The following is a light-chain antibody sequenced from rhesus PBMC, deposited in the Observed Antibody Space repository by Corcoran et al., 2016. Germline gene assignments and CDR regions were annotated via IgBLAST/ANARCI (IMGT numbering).Light chain of an antibody. V-gene: IGKV1-94*01. CDR2: AAS. CDR3: LQDYTTPYS. CDR1: QGINKE. J-gene: IGKJ2*01. Sequence: DIQMTQSPSSLSASVGDRVTGTCRASQGINKELRWYQQKPGKAPTLLIYAASSLQTGVSSRFSGSGSWTDYTLTLSILQPEDVATYYCLQDYTTPYSFGQGTKVEIK.